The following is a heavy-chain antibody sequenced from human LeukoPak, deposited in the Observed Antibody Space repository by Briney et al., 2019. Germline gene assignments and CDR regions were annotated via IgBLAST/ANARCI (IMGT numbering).Heavy chain of an antibody. CDR3: ARDGYNYAHGHDY. J-gene: IGHJ4*02. Sequence: GGSLRLSCAASGFTFSSYSMSWVRQAPGKGLEWVSSISSSGTYIYYADSVKGRFTISRDNAKNPLYLQMNILRAEDTAVYYCARDGYNYAHGHDYWGQGTLVTVSS. CDR2: ISSSGTYI. CDR1: GFTFSSYS. D-gene: IGHD5-18*01. V-gene: IGHV3-21*01.